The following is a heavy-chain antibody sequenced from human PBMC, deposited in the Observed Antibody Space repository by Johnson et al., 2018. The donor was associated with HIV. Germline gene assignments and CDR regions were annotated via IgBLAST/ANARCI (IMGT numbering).Heavy chain of an antibody. Sequence: VQLVESGGGLVKPGGSLTVSCAASGMAFSDLWMNWVRQAPGKGLDWVSVIYSGGSTYYAYSVKGRFTISRDNSKNTLYLQMNSLRAEDTAVYYCAREGEWELLPGAFDIWGQGTMVTVSS. V-gene: IGHV3-66*01. J-gene: IGHJ3*02. CDR3: AREGEWELLPGAFDI. CDR1: GMAFSDLW. CDR2: IYSGGST. D-gene: IGHD1-26*01.